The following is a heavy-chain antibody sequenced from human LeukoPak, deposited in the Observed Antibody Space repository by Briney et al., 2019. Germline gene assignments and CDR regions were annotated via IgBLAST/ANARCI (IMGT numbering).Heavy chain of an antibody. Sequence: SETLSLTCTVSGGSISTYYWSWIRQPPGKGLAWIGYIYYSGSPNYNPSLKSRVTISVDTSKNQFSLKLSSVTAADTAVYYCARHSSWIQLLFDYWGQGTLVTVSS. CDR2: IYYSGSP. J-gene: IGHJ4*02. V-gene: IGHV4-59*08. CDR1: GGSISTYY. CDR3: ARHSSWIQLLFDY. D-gene: IGHD5-18*01.